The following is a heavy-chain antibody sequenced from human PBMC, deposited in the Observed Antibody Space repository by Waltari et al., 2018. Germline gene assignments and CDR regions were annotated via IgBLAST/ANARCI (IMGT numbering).Heavy chain of an antibody. CDR2: IYPXDSDI. D-gene: IGHD6-19*01. CDR1: XYSFSSFW. CDR3: AKXAVLNKGGWFDX. V-gene: IGHV5-51*01. Sequence: EVXXVXSGAEXKKXGESLKISCEASXYSFSSFWIGWVRQRPGKGLEWMXIIYPXDSDIXYSRSFEGQVXISADKSINTAYLQWSSXTASDTAIXYXAKXAVLNKGGWFDXWGQGTPVTVSS. J-gene: IGHJ5*01.